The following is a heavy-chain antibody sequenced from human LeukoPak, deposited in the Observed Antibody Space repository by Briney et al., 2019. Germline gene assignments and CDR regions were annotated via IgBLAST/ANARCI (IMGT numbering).Heavy chain of an antibody. CDR2: ISWNSGSI. CDR3: AKGVGIAAAGTSDY. Sequence: GGSLRLSCAASGFTFDDYAVHWVRQAPGKGLEWVSGISWNSGSIGYADSVKGRFTISRDNAKNSLYLQMNSLRAEDTALYYCAKGVGIAAAGTSDYWGQGTLVTVSS. D-gene: IGHD6-13*01. CDR1: GFTFDDYA. J-gene: IGHJ4*02. V-gene: IGHV3-9*01.